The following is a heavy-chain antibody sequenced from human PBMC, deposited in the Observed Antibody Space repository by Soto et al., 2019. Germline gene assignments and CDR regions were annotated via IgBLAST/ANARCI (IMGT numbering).Heavy chain of an antibody. CDR3: AKAKFYYVSSPYDS. V-gene: IGHV3-43*02. D-gene: IGHD3-10*02. CDR1: GFTFADYA. Sequence: VQMVESGGGVVHPGGSLRLSCAVSGFTFADYAVHWVRQSAGKGLEWVSFINADGSEKYYADSVRGRFTISRDNSKDSFYLQMNSLRLEDTAMYYCAKAKFYYVSSPYDSWGQGTLVTVSS. CDR2: INADGSEK. J-gene: IGHJ4*02.